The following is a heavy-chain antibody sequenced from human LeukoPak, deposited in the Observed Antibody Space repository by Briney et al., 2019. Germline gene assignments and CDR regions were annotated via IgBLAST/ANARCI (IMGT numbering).Heavy chain of an antibody. V-gene: IGHV4-39*07. Sequence: SETLSLTCIVSGGSISSSSYYWGWIRQPPVKGLEWIGYIYYSGSTYYNPSLKSRVTISPDTSKNQFSLKLSSVTAADTAVYYCARDRGYSYGGYYYYYYMDVWGKGTTVTVSS. CDR3: ARDRGYSYGGYYYYYYMDV. D-gene: IGHD5-18*01. J-gene: IGHJ6*03. CDR1: GGSISSSSYY. CDR2: IYYSGST.